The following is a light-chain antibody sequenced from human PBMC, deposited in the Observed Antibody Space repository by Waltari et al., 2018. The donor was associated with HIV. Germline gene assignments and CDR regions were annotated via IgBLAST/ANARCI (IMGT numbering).Light chain of an antibody. J-gene: IGLJ2*01. CDR3: YSTDSSGNHVV. CDR1: ALPKKY. CDR2: EDS. V-gene: IGLV3-10*01. Sequence: SYELTQPPSVSVYPGQTARITCSGDALPKKYAYWYQQKSGQAPVLVIYEDSKRPSGIPEGFSGSSSGTMATLTISGAQVEDEADYYCYSTDSSGNHVVFGGGTKLTVL.